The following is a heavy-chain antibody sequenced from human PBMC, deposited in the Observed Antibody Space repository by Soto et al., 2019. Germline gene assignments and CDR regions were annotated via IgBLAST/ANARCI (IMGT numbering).Heavy chain of an antibody. J-gene: IGHJ1*01. Sequence: RRLSCAASGFTFSSYGMSWVRQAPGKGLEWVSVISGSGGSTYYADSVKGRFTLSRDNSKNTVYLQMNSLRAEDTAVYYCAKDSPVGVPLMRDLHDWGQGTLVTVSS. CDR2: ISGSGGST. CDR3: AKDSPVGVPLMRDLHD. CDR1: GFTFSSYG. V-gene: IGHV3-23*01. D-gene: IGHD2-8*01.